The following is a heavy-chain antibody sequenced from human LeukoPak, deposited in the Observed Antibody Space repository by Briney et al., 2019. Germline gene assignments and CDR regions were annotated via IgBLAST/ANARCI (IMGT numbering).Heavy chain of an antibody. CDR2: ISGSSYYI. D-gene: IGHD5-12*01. CDR1: GFTFSSYG. Sequence: GRSLRLSCAASGFTFSSYGMHWVRQAPGKGLEWVSSISGSSYYIYYADSVRGRFTISRDNAKNSLYLQMNSLRAEDTAVYYCAREEGRGYSGYEPFSSGWGSWGQGTLVTVSS. V-gene: IGHV3-21*01. CDR3: AREEGRGYSGYEPFSSGWGS. J-gene: IGHJ5*02.